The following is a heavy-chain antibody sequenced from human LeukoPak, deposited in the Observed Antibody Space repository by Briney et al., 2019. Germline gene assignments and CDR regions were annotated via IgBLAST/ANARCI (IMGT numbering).Heavy chain of an antibody. D-gene: IGHD3-22*01. CDR1: GASISSGGYS. CDR3: ARDRRYYDSSAYIRGFDY. J-gene: IGHJ4*02. Sequence: SETLSLTCAVSGASISSGGYSWSWIRQPPGKGLEWIGYIYNSGSTYYNPSLKSRVTISVDKSKNQFSLNLSSVTAADTAVYYCARDRRYYDSSAYIRGFDYWGQGTLVTVSS. V-gene: IGHV4-30-4*07. CDR2: IYNSGST.